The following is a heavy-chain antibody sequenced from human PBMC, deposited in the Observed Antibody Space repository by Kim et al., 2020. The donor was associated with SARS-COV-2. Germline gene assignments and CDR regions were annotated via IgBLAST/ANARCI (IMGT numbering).Heavy chain of an antibody. V-gene: IGHV3-9*01. CDR3: AKDIGPNYDYVWGSYHKYFDY. J-gene: IGHJ4*02. CDR2: ISWNSGSI. Sequence: GGSLRLSCAASGFTFDDYAMHWVRQAPGKGLEWVSGISWNSGSIGYADSVKGRFTISRDNAKNSLYLQMNSLRAEDTALYYCAKDIGPNYDYVWGSYHKYFDYWGQGTLVTVSS. CDR1: GFTFDDYA. D-gene: IGHD3-16*02.